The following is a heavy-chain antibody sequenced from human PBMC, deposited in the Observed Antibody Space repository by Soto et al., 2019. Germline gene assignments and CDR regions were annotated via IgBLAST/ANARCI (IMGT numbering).Heavy chain of an antibody. D-gene: IGHD2-15*01. V-gene: IGHV3-48*01. CDR1: GFTFSIDS. J-gene: IGHJ4*02. CDR3: ARDIDG. Sequence: EVQVVESGGGLVQPGGSLRLSCAASGFTFSIDSMNWVRQAPGNGLEWVSYISSSSSTIFYADSVKGRFTISRDNAKNSLYLQMNSLRAEDTAVYYCARDIDGGGQGTLVTVSS. CDR2: ISSSSSTI.